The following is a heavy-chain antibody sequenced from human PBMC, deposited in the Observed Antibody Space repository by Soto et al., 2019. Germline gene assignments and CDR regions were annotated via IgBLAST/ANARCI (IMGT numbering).Heavy chain of an antibody. CDR3: AKESGGDFFGLVINGMDV. D-gene: IGHD3-3*01. J-gene: IGHJ6*02. CDR1: GFTFSSYA. V-gene: IGHV3-23*01. Sequence: EVQLLESGGGLVQPGGSLRLSCAASGFTFSSYAMSWVRQAPGKGLEWVSAISGSGGSTYYADSVKGRFTISRDNSKNTLYLQMNSLRAEDTAVYYCAKESGGDFFGLVINGMDVWGQGTTVTVSS. CDR2: ISGSGGST.